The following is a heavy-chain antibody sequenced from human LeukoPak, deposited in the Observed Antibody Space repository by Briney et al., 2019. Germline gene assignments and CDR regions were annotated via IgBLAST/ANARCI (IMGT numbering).Heavy chain of an antibody. V-gene: IGHV3-23*01. CDR2: IGDDVVST. D-gene: IGHD5-18*01. J-gene: IGHJ4*02. CDR3: AGGRGYSYGPDPNLFY. Sequence: GGSLRLSCAASGFTFSSHAMSWVRQASGKGLEWVSAIGDDVVSTYYAESVKGRFTISRDNSKNTLYLQMNSLRAEDTAVYYCAGGRGYSYGPDPNLFYWGQGTLVTVSS. CDR1: GFTFSSHA.